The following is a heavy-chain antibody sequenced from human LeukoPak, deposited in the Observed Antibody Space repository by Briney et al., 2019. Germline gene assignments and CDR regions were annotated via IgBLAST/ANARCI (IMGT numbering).Heavy chain of an antibody. CDR1: GGSISSSSYY. CDR3: ARDRTVFREYYYDSSGYQDYYYGMDV. J-gene: IGHJ6*02. D-gene: IGHD3-22*01. V-gene: IGHV4-39*07. CDR2: IYTSGST. Sequence: SETLSLTCTVSGGSISSSSYYWGWIRQPPGKGLEWIGRIYTSGSTNYNPSLKSRVTMSVDTSKNQFSLKLSSVTAADTAVYYCARDRTVFREYYYDSSGYQDYYYGMDVWGQGTTVTVSS.